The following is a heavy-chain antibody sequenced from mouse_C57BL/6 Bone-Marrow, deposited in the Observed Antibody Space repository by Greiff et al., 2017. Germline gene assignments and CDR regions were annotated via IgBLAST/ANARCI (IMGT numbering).Heavy chain of an antibody. D-gene: IGHD3-3*01. CDR2: IYPGGGYT. V-gene: IGHV1-63*01. CDR1: GYTFTNYW. J-gene: IGHJ2*01. Sequence: VKLQQSGAELVRPGTSVKMSCKASGYTFTNYWIGWAKQRPGHGLEWIGDIYPGGGYTNYNEKFKGKATLTADKSSSTAYMQVSSLTSEDSAIYYCAREGTYNFDYWGQGTTLTVSS. CDR3: AREGTYNFDY.